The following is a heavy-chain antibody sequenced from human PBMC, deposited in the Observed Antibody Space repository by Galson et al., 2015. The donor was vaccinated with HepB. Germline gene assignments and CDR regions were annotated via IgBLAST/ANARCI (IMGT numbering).Heavy chain of an antibody. V-gene: IGHV3-21*01. CDR3: AREHSSRYDYNWRYFDY. CDR2: FSSSNTYI. J-gene: IGHJ4*02. CDR1: GFTFSSYN. Sequence: SLRLSCAASGFTFSSYNMNWVRQAPGTGLEWVSSFSSSNTYIKYADSVKGRFTISRDNAKNSLYLQMNSLRAEDTAVYYCAREHSSRYDYNWRYFDYWGQGTLVTVSS. D-gene: IGHD5-24*01.